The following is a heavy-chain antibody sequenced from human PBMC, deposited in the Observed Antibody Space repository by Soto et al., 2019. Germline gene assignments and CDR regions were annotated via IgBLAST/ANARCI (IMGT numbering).Heavy chain of an antibody. Sequence: GGSLRLSCAASGFTFSSYGMHWVRQAPGKGLEWVAVISYDGSNKYYADSVKGRFTISRDNSKNTLYLQMNSLRAEDTAVYYCAKEYYDFWKTAIYMDVWGQGTTVTVSS. J-gene: IGHJ6*02. V-gene: IGHV3-30*18. CDR2: ISYDGSNK. D-gene: IGHD3-3*01. CDR3: AKEYYDFWKTAIYMDV. CDR1: GFTFSSYG.